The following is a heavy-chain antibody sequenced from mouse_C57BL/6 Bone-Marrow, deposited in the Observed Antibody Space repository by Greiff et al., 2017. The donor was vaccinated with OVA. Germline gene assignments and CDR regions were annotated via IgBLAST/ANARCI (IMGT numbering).Heavy chain of an antibody. V-gene: IGHV5-17*01. D-gene: IGHD2-1*01. CDR1: GFTFSDYG. CDR3: ARQVYYGNYLDY. J-gene: IGHJ2*01. CDR2: ISSGSSTI. Sequence: EVQLQESGGGLVKPGGSLKLSCAASGFTFSDYGMHWVRQAPEKGLEWVAYISSGSSTIYYADTVKGRFTISRDNAKNTLFLQMTSLRSEDTAMYYCARQVYYGNYLDYWGHGATLTVSS.